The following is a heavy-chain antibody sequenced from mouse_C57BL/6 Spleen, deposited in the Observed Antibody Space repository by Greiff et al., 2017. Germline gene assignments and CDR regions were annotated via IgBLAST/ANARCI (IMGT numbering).Heavy chain of an antibody. CDR3: ARYNDY. CDR2: IRNKANGYTT. V-gene: IGHV7-3*01. Sequence: EVQLQQSGGGLVQPGGSLSLSCAASGFTFTDYYMSWVRQPPGKALEWLGFIRNKANGYTTEYSVSVKGRFTISRDNSQSILYLQMNALRADDSATYYCARYNDYWGQGTTLTVSS. J-gene: IGHJ2*01. CDR1: GFTFTDYY.